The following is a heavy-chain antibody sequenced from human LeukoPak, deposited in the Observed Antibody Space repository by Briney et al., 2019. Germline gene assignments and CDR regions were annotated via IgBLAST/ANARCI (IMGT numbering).Heavy chain of an antibody. CDR3: ARSHVAAAGKGYFDY. Sequence: SETLSLTCAVSGYSISSGYYWGWIRQPPGKGLEWIGSIYHSGSTYYNPSLKSRVTISVDTSRNQFSLKLSSVTAADTAVYYCARSHVAAAGKGYFDYWGQGTLVTVSS. J-gene: IGHJ4*02. CDR1: GYSISSGYY. V-gene: IGHV4-38-2*01. D-gene: IGHD6-13*01. CDR2: IYHSGST.